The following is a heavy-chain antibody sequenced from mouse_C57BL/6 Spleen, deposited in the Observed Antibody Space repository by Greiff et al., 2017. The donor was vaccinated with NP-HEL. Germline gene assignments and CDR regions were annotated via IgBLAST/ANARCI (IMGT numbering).Heavy chain of an antibody. D-gene: IGHD2-5*01. V-gene: IGHV1-52*01. CDR1: GYTFTSYW. CDR2: IDPSDSET. CDR3: ACYSNPYAMDY. Sequence: QVQLQQPGAELVRPGSSVKLSCKASGYTFTSYWMHWVKQRPIQGLEWIGNIDPSDSETHYNQKFKDKATLTVDKSSSTAYMQLSSLTSEDSAVYYCACYSNPYAMDYWGQGTSVTVSS. J-gene: IGHJ4*01.